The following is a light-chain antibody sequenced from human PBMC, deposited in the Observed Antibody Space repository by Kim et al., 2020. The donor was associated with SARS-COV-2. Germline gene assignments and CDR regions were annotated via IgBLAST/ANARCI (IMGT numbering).Light chain of an antibody. CDR3: QSYDSGLSGSKV. V-gene: IGLV1-40*01. J-gene: IGLJ2*01. Sequence: QPVLTQPPSVSGAPGQRVTISCTGSSSNIGAGYDVHWYQQLPGTAPKLLIYVNNNRPSGIPDRFSGSKSGTSASLAITGLQAEDEGDYYCQSYDSGLSGSKVFGGGTKVTVL. CDR1: SSNIGAGYD. CDR2: VNN.